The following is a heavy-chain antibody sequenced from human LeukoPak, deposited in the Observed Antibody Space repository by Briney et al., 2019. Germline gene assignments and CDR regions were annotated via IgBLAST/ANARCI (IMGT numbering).Heavy chain of an antibody. CDR2: IYPADSDS. J-gene: IGHJ4*02. D-gene: IGHD3-22*01. CDR3: AIRSHYDTRGYYYFDY. Sequence: GESLKISCKGSGYTFSNYWIAWVRQMPGKGLEWMGIIYPADSDSRYSPSFQGQVTISVDRSINTAYLQWSSPKASDTAMYYCAIRSHYDTRGYYYFDYWGQGTLVTVSA. V-gene: IGHV5-51*01. CDR1: GYTFSNYW.